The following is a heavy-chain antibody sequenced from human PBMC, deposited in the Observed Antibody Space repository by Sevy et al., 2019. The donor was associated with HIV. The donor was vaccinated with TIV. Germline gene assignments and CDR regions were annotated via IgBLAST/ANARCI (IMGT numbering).Heavy chain of an antibody. CDR2: ISDISNYI. Sequence: GGSLRLSCAASGFTFSSYSMNWVRQAPGKGLEWVSSISDISNYIYYADSMKGRFTVPRDNARNSLYLQMNSLRAEDTAVYYCARNNCSITNCYMGDVFDIWGQGTMVTVSS. D-gene: IGHD2-2*02. CDR1: GFTFSSYS. J-gene: IGHJ3*02. CDR3: ARNNCSITNCYMGDVFDI. V-gene: IGHV3-21*01.